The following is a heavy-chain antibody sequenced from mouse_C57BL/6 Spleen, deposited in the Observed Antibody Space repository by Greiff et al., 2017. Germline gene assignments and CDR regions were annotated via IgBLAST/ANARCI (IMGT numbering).Heavy chain of an antibody. CDR1: GYAFSSSW. CDR2: IYPGDGDT. CDR3: ARYDGDLDY. Sequence: VQLQQSGPELVKPGASVKISCKASGYAFSSSWMNWVKQRPGKGLEWIGRIYPGDGDTNYNGKFKGKATLTADKSSSTAYMQLSSLTSEDSGVYFCARYDGDLDYWGQGTALTVSS. J-gene: IGHJ2*01. D-gene: IGHD2-3*01. V-gene: IGHV1-82*01.